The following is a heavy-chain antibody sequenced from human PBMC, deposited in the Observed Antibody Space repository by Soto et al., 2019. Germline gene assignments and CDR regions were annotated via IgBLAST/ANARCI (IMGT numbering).Heavy chain of an antibody. CDR2: IVVGSGNT. Sequence: GASVKVSCKASGFTFTSSAVQWVRQARGQRLEWIGWIVVGSGNTNYAQKFQERVTITRDMSTSTAYMELSSLRSEDTAVYYCAAIAVAGIHYFDYWGQGTLVTVSS. J-gene: IGHJ4*02. CDR1: GFTFTSSA. CDR3: AAIAVAGIHYFDY. D-gene: IGHD6-19*01. V-gene: IGHV1-58*01.